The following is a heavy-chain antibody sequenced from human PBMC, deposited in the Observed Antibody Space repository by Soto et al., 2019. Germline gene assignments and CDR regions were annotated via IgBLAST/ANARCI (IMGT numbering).Heavy chain of an antibody. V-gene: IGHV1-69*01. J-gene: IGHJ4*02. CDR3: AREGADHYDSSGYGVGYFDY. D-gene: IGHD3-22*01. Sequence: QVQLVQSGAEVKKPGSSVKVSCKASGGTFSSYAISWVRQAPGQGLEWMGGIIPIFGTANYAQKFQGRVTITADESTSTAYMELSSLRSEDTAVYYCAREGADHYDSSGYGVGYFDYWGQGTLVTVSS. CDR1: GGTFSSYA. CDR2: IIPIFGTA.